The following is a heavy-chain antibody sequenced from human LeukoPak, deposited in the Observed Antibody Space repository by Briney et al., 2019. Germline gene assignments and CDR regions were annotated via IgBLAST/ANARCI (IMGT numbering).Heavy chain of an antibody. J-gene: IGHJ4*02. Sequence: PGGSLRLSCAASGYTFSAYAMSWVRPAPGKGLEWVSATGGSGGSTYYADSVKGRFTISRDNSKNTLYLQMNTLRAQDTAVYYCVKGALGSRRHYFFDYWGERTRVSVSS. V-gene: IGHV3-23*01. CDR2: TGGSGGST. CDR3: VKGALGSRRHYFFDY. D-gene: IGHD6-13*01. CDR1: GYTFSAYA.